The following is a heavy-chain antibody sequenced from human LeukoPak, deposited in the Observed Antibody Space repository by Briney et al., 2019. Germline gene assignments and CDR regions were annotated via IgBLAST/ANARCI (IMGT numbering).Heavy chain of an antibody. CDR2: ISSNGGST. Sequence: GGSLRLSCAASGFTFSSYAMHWVRQAPGKGLEYVSAISSNGGSTYYANSVKGRFTISRDNSKNTLYLQMGSLRAEDMAVYYCARRDCSGGSCYSPFDSWGQGTLVTVSS. CDR3: ARRDCSGGSCYSPFDS. V-gene: IGHV3-64*01. D-gene: IGHD2-15*01. CDR1: GFTFSSYA. J-gene: IGHJ4*02.